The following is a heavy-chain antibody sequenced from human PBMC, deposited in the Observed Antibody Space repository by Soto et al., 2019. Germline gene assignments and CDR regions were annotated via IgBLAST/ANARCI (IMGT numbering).Heavy chain of an antibody. V-gene: IGHV3-33*01. CDR2: IWYDGSNK. Sequence: QVQLVESGGGVVQPGRSLRLSCAASGFTFSSYGMHWVRQAPGKGLEWVAVIWYDGSNKYYADSVKGRFTISRDNSKNTLYLQMNSLRAEDTAVYYCARDEGRGYSYGPPFDYWGQETLVTVSS. J-gene: IGHJ4*02. CDR3: ARDEGRGYSYGPPFDY. D-gene: IGHD5-18*01. CDR1: GFTFSSYG.